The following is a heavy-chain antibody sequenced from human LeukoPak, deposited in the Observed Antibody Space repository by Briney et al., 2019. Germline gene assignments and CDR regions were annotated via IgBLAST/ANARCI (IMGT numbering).Heavy chain of an antibody. CDR3: ARVAQWLAAYYYYGMDV. CDR1: GFTFSSYA. J-gene: IGHJ6*02. Sequence: PGGSLRLSCAASGFTFSSYAMHWVRQAPGKGLEWVAVISYDGSNKYYADSVKGRFTISRDNSKNTLYLQMNSLRAEDTAVYYSARVAQWLAAYYYYGMDVWGQGTTVTVSS. CDR2: ISYDGSNK. V-gene: IGHV3-30-3*01. D-gene: IGHD6-19*01.